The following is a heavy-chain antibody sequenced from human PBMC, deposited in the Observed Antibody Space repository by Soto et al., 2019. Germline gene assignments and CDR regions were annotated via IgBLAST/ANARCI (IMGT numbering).Heavy chain of an antibody. CDR1: GITFSNVW. Sequence: EVQLVESGGGLVKPGGTLRVSCAASGITFSNVWMTWVRQAPGKGLEWVGRIKSKTDGGATDYGAPVRGRFTISRDDSKNTLYLQMNSLNTEETAVYYCTTGRFSSSLYFDSWGQGALVTVSS. V-gene: IGHV3-15*01. CDR3: TTGRFSSSLYFDS. D-gene: IGHD6-6*01. J-gene: IGHJ4*02. CDR2: IKSKTDGGAT.